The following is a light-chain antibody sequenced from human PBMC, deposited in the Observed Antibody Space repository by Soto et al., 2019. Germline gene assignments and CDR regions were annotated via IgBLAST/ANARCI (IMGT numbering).Light chain of an antibody. CDR2: SSS. CDR3: QKYNSAPWT. V-gene: IGKV1-27*01. CDR1: QGISNY. Sequence: DIQMTQSPSSLSASVGDRVTITCRASQGISNYLAWSQQKPGKVPKLLIYSSSTLQSGVPSRFSGSGSGTDFTLTISSLQPEAVATYYCQKYNSAPWTFGQGTKVEIK. J-gene: IGKJ1*01.